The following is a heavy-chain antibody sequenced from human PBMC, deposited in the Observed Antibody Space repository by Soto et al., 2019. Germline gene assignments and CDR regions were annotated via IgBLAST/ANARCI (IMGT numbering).Heavy chain of an antibody. CDR1: GGSISSGGYY. V-gene: IGHV4-31*03. D-gene: IGHD2-15*01. CDR3: ARAGPPRSILGYCSGGSCYSPWYFDL. J-gene: IGHJ2*01. CDR2: IYYSGST. Sequence: SGTLSLTCTVSGGSISSGGYYWSWIRQHPGKGLEWIGYIYYSGSTYYNPSLKSRVTISVDTSKNQFSLKLSSVTAADTAVYYCARAGPPRSILGYCSGGSCYSPWYFDLWGRGTLVTVSS.